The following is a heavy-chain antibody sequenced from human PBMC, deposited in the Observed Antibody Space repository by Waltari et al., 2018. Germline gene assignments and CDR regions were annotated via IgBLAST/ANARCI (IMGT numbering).Heavy chain of an antibody. J-gene: IGHJ4*02. D-gene: IGHD1-26*01. Sequence: QVQLVESGGGVVQPGRSLRLSCAASGFTFSSYAMHWVRQAPGKGLEWVAVISYDGSNKYYAGSVKGRFTISRDNSKNTLYLQMNSLRAEDTAVYYCARDPTPIVGATTYDYWGQGTLVTVSS. CDR3: ARDPTPIVGATTYDY. CDR2: ISYDGSNK. CDR1: GFTFSSYA. V-gene: IGHV3-30*01.